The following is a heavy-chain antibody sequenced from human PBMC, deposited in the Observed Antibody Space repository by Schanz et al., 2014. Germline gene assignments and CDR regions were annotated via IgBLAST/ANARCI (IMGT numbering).Heavy chain of an antibody. CDR3: TKFETRTGTNY. Sequence: LVESGGGVVQPGRSLRLSCAASGFTFSSYGMHWVRQAPGKGLEWVAVISYDGRSKDYADSVKGRFTISRDNSKNTLYLQMNSLRAEDTAVYYCTKFETRTGTNYWGQGTLVTVSS. D-gene: IGHD1-1*01. CDR1: GFTFSSYG. CDR2: ISYDGRSK. J-gene: IGHJ4*02. V-gene: IGHV3-30*19.